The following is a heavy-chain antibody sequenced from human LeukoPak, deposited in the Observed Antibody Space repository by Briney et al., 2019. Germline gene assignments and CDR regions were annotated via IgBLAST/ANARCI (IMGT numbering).Heavy chain of an antibody. V-gene: IGHV3-23*01. CDR1: GFTLSSYA. J-gene: IGHJ4*02. D-gene: IGHD3-10*01. CDR2: ISVSGNT. Sequence: GGSLRLSCAASGFTLSSYAMSWVRQAPGKGLEWVSAISVSGNTYHADSVKGRFTISRDNSKNTLYLQMNSLRAEDTAVYYCAKRTGPYGSGISDYWGQGTLVTVSS. CDR3: AKRTGPYGSGISDY.